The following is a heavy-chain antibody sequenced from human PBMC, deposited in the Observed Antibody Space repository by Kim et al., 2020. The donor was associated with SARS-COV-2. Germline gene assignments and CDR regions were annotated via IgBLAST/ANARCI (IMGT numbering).Heavy chain of an antibody. Sequence: SQTLSLTCAISGASVSSKSATWNWIRQPPSSGLEWLGRTYYRSPWYNDYAVSVKSRITVDPDTSKNQFSLRLNSVTPEDTAVYYCARGNYGGSGPLFDYWGQGTLVTVSS. D-gene: IGHD2-15*01. CDR3: ARGNYGGSGPLFDY. CDR1: GASVSSKSAT. V-gene: IGHV6-1*01. CDR2: TYYRSPWYN. J-gene: IGHJ4*02.